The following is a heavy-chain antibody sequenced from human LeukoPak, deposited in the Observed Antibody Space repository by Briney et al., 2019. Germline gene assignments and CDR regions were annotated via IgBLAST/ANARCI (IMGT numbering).Heavy chain of an antibody. CDR2: ISSSSSYI. CDR1: GFTFSSYS. D-gene: IGHD1-26*01. Sequence: PGGSLRLSCAASGFTFSSYSMNWVRQAPGKGLEWVSSISSSSSYIYYADSVKGRFTISRDNAKNSLYLQMNSLRAEDTAVYYCARDPREGDDAFDIWGQGTMVTVSS. J-gene: IGHJ3*02. CDR3: ARDPREGDDAFDI. V-gene: IGHV3-21*01.